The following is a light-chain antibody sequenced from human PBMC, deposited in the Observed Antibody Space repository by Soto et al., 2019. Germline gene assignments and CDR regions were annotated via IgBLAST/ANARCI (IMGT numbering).Light chain of an antibody. CDR1: QSVSSN. CDR2: GAS. J-gene: IGKJ1*01. CDR3: QQYNNWPRT. Sequence: DIVMTQSPGTLSVSPGERATLSCRASQSVSSNLAWYQQKPGQAPRLLIYGASTRATGIPARFSGSGSGTEFTLTISSLQSEDFAVYYCQQYNNWPRTFGQGNKVEIK. V-gene: IGKV3-15*01.